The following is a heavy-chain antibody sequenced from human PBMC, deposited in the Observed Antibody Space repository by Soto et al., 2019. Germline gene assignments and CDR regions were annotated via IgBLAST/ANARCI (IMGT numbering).Heavy chain of an antibody. CDR1: GFTFSSYA. D-gene: IGHD1-7*01. V-gene: IGHV3-23*01. CDR2: ISGSGGST. CDR3: AKDDGRGGNWNYLEWFDP. Sequence: GGSLRLSCAASGFTFSSYAMSWVRQAPGKGLEWVSAISGSGGSTYYADSVKGRFTISRDNSKNTLYLQMNSLRAEDTAVYYCAKDDGRGGNWNYLEWFDPWGQGTLVTVSS. J-gene: IGHJ5*02.